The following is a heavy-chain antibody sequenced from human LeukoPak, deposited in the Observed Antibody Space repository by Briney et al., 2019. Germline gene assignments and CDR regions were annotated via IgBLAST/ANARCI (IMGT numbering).Heavy chain of an antibody. CDR2: IYYSGST. CDR3: ARWAYYYGSGSYYPPL. Sequence: SETLSLTCTVSGGSISSGDYYWSWIRQPPGKGLEWIGYIYYSGSTYYNPSLKSRVTISVDTSKNQFSLKLSSVTAADTAVYYCARWAYYYGSGSYYPPLWGQGTLVTVSS. J-gene: IGHJ4*02. CDR1: GGSISSGDYY. V-gene: IGHV4-30-4*01. D-gene: IGHD3-10*01.